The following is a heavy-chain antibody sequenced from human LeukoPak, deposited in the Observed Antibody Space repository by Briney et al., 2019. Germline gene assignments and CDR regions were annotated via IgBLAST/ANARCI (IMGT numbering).Heavy chain of an antibody. CDR2: ISYDGSNK. V-gene: IGHV3-30*04. J-gene: IGHJ6*04. CDR1: GFTFSSHA. CDR3: AELGITMIGGV. Sequence: GRSLRLSCAASGFTFSSHAMHWVRQAPGKGLEWVAVISYDGSNKYYADSVKGRFTISRDNSKNTLYLQMNSLRAEDTAVYYCAELGITMIGGVWGKGTTVTISS. D-gene: IGHD3-10*02.